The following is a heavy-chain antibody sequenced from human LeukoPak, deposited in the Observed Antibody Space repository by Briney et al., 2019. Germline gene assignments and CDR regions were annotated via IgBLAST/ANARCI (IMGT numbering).Heavy chain of an antibody. D-gene: IGHD1-26*01. Sequence: PGGFLRLSCAASGFTFSNYWMHWVRQAPGKGLVWVSRINGDGSSTNYADSVKGRFTISRDNAKNTLYLQMNSLRAEDTAVYYCAFRGVGTTDGFDIWGQGTMVTVSS. CDR1: GFTFSNYW. CDR2: INGDGSST. CDR3: AFRGVGTTDGFDI. V-gene: IGHV3-74*01. J-gene: IGHJ3*02.